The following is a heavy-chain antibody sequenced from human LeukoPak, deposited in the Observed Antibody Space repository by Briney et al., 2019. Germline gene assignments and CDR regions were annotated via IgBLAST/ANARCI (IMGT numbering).Heavy chain of an antibody. CDR1: GFTFSSYG. CDR2: ITASGSST. D-gene: IGHD2-2*01. V-gene: IGHV3-23*01. J-gene: IGHJ4*02. CDR3: AKPVVPAARLFGL. Sequence: GGTLRLSCAASGFTFSSYGMSWVRQAPGKGLEWVSGITASGSSTYYADSVKGRFTISRDNSKNTLYLQMNSLRVEDAAAYYCAKPVVPAARLFGLWGQGTLVTVSS.